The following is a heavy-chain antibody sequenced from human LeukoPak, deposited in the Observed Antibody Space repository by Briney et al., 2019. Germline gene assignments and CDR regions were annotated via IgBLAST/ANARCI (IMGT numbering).Heavy chain of an antibody. D-gene: IGHD3-3*01. CDR2: IYPGDSDT. CDR3: ARGTRYDFWSGYYTSHLNWFDP. J-gene: IGHJ5*02. CDR1: GYSFTSYW. Sequence: GESLKISCKGSGYSFTSYWIGWVRQMPGKGLEWMGIIYPGDSDTGYSPSFQGQVTISADKSISTAYLQWSSLKASDTAMYYCARGTRYDFWSGYYTSHLNWFDPWGQGTLVTVSS. V-gene: IGHV5-51*01.